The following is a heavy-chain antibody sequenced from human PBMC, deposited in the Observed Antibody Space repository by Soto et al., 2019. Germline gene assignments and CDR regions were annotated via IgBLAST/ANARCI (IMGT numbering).Heavy chain of an antibody. CDR1: GFTFSSYG. D-gene: IGHD6-6*01. Sequence: QVQLVESGGGVVQPGRSLRLSCAASGFTFSSYGMQWVRQAPGKGLEWVAVISYDGSNKYYADSVKGRFTISRDNSKNTLYLQLNSLRAEDTAVYYCAGIWEYTSFRDYWGQGTMVTVSS. V-gene: IGHV3-30*03. CDR2: ISYDGSNK. CDR3: AGIWEYTSFRDY. J-gene: IGHJ4*02.